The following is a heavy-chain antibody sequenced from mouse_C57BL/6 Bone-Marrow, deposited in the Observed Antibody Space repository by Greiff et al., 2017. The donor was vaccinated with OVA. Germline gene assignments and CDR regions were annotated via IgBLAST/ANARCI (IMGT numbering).Heavy chain of an antibody. CDR2: IWSGGST. CDR3: ARLRRPAWFAY. CDR1: GFSLTSYG. Sequence: QVQLKQSGPGLVQPSQSLSITCTVSGFSLTSYGVHWVRQSPGKGLEWLGVIWSGGSTDYNAAFISRLSISKDNSKSQVFFKMNSLQADDTAIYYCARLRRPAWFAYWGQGTLVTVSA. D-gene: IGHD1-2*01. J-gene: IGHJ3*01. V-gene: IGHV2-2*01.